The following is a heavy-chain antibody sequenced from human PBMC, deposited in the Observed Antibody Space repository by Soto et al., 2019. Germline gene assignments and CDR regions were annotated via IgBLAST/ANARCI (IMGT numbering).Heavy chain of an antibody. V-gene: IGHV4-39*01. Sequence: QLQLQESGPGLVKPSETLSLTCTVSGGSISSSSYYWGWIRQPPGKGLEWIGSIYYSGSTYYNPSLKSRVTISVDTSQNQFSLKLSSVTAADTAVYYCARQDRMITVGGVIVTCGQGTMVTVSS. CDR2: IYYSGST. J-gene: IGHJ5*02. CDR1: GGSISSSSYY. CDR3: ARQDRMITVGGVIVT. D-gene: IGHD3-16*02.